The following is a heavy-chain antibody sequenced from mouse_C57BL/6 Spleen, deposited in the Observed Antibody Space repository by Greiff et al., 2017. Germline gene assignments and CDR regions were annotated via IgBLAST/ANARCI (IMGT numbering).Heavy chain of an antibody. Sequence: EVKLVESGEGLVKPGGSLKLSCAASGFTFSSYAMSWVRQTPEKRLEWVAYLSSGGDYIYYADTVKGRFTISRDNARNTLYLQMSSLKSEDTAMYYCTRDYGSSSYYFDYWGQGTTLTVSS. J-gene: IGHJ2*01. D-gene: IGHD1-1*01. CDR2: LSSGGDYI. CDR1: GFTFSSYA. V-gene: IGHV5-9-1*02. CDR3: TRDYGSSSYYFDY.